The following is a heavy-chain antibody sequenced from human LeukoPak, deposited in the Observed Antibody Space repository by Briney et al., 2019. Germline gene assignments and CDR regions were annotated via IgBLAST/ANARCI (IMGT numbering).Heavy chain of an antibody. CDR2: IIPIFGTA. CDR3: ASGPETIAVAGTAGDY. CDR1: GGTFSSYA. Sequence: SVTVSCKASGGTFSSYAISWVRQAPGQGLEWMGGIIPIFGTANYARKFQGRVTITADESTSTAYMELSSLRSEDTAVYYCASGPETIAVAGTAGDYWGQGTLVTVSS. D-gene: IGHD6-19*01. J-gene: IGHJ4*02. V-gene: IGHV1-69*13.